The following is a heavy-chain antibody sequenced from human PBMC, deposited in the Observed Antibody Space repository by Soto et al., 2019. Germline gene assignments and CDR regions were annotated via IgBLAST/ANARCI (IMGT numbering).Heavy chain of an antibody. D-gene: IGHD4-17*01. J-gene: IGHJ3*02. Sequence: GGSLRLSCAASGFTFSSHNMNWVRQAPGKGLEWVSCISGSSSYIFYADSVKGRFTISRDNAKNSLYLQMNSLRVEDTAVYYCARTDYGDYVRGAFDIWGQGTMVTVSS. V-gene: IGHV3-21*01. CDR1: GFTFSSHN. CDR3: ARTDYGDYVRGAFDI. CDR2: ISGSSSYI.